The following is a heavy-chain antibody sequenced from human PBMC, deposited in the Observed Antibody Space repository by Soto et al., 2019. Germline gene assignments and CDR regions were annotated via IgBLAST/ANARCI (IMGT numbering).Heavy chain of an antibody. D-gene: IGHD3-3*01. CDR3: ARWYIDFWRGYTYYYGGIDA. V-gene: IGHV4-39*01. CDR2: IYYSGST. J-gene: IGHJ6*01. CDR1: GGSISSSSYY. Sequence: SETLSLTCTVSGGSISSSSYYWGWIRQPPGKGLEWIGSIYYSGSTYYNPSLKSRVTISVDTSKNQFSLQPSSVTAADTAVYSCARWYIDFWRGYTYYYGGIDAWGQGTTGTVSS.